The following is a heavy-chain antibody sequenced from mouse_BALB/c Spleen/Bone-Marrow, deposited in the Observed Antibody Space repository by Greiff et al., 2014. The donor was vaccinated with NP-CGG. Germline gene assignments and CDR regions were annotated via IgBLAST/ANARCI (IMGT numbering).Heavy chain of an antibody. CDR1: GYSFYRDW. V-gene: IGHV1-5*01. CDR2: IYPGNSDI. Sequence: VQLQQSGTVLARPGAFGEMSFKASGYSFYRDWMHWGKKRAGQGLEWIGVIYPGNSDIIYNQKFKGKAKLTAVTSASTAYMELSSLTNEDSAVYYCTRSYYDYGGFPYWGQGTLVTVSA. CDR3: TRSYYDYGGFPY. J-gene: IGHJ3*01. D-gene: IGHD2-4*01.